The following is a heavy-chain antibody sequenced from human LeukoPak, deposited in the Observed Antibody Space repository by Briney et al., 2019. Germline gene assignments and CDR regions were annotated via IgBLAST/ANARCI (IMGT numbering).Heavy chain of an antibody. D-gene: IGHD1-26*01. Sequence: GGSLRLSCAASGFTFYDYGIHWVRQAPGKGLEWVSFIRYDGTYKYYADSVKGRFTISRDNSKNTLFLQMNSLRAEDTALYYCARILGSYWTPGYDYWGQGTLVTVSS. CDR2: IRYDGTYK. J-gene: IGHJ4*02. CDR3: ARILGSYWTPGYDY. V-gene: IGHV3-33*08. CDR1: GFTFYDYG.